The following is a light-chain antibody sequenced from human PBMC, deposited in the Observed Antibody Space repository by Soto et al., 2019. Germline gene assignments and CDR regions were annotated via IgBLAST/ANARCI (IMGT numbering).Light chain of an antibody. CDR3: QAWDSSTENV. V-gene: IGLV3-1*01. Sequence: SYELTQPPSVSVSPGQTASITCSGDKLGDKYACWYQQKPGQSPVLVIYQDSKRPSGIPERFSGSNSGNTATLTISGTQAMDEADYYCQAWDSSTENVFGTGTKGTVL. CDR2: QDS. J-gene: IGLJ1*01. CDR1: KLGDKY.